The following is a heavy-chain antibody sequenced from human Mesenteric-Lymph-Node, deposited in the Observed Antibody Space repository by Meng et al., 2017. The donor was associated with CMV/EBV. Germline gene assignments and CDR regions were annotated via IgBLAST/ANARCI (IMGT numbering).Heavy chain of an antibody. D-gene: IGHD3-3*01. Sequence: GESLKISCAASGFTFSSYAMSWVRQAPGKGLEWVSAISGSGGSTYYADSVKGRFTSSRDNSKNTLYLQMNSLRAEDTAVYYCEKGPQTKLYYDFWSGFAYWGQGTLVTVSS. CDR2: ISGSGGST. CDR1: GFTFSSYA. J-gene: IGHJ4*02. CDR3: EKGPQTKLYYDFWSGFAY. V-gene: IGHV3-23*01.